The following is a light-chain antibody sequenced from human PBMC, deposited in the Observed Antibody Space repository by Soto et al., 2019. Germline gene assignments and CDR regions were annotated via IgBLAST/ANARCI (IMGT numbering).Light chain of an antibody. CDR2: EVN. J-gene: IGLJ2*01. Sequence: QSALTQPPSASGSPGQSVTISCTGTSSDVGGYNYVSWYQQHPGKAPKLMIYEVNKRPSGVPDRFSGSKSGNTASLTVSGLQAEDEADYHSSSFAGSNSLVFGGGTKLTVL. V-gene: IGLV2-8*01. CDR1: SSDVGGYNY. CDR3: SSFAGSNSLV.